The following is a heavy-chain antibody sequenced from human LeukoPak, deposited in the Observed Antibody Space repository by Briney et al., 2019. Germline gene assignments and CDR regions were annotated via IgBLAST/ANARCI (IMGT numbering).Heavy chain of an antibody. V-gene: IGHV3-74*01. CDR2: INSDGSST. J-gene: IGHJ4*02. CDR1: GFXFSSYW. D-gene: IGHD3-22*01. Sequence: GGSLRLSCAASGFXFSSYWIYWVRQAPGKGLVWGSRINSDGSSTSHADSVKGRFTISRDNAKNTLYLQMNSLRAEDTAVYYCAREGGYSHAFDYWGQGTLVTVSS. CDR3: AREGGYSHAFDY.